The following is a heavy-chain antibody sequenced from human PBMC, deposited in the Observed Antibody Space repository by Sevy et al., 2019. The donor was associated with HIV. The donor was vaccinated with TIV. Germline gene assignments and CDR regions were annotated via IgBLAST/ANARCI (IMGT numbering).Heavy chain of an antibody. Sequence: GGSLRLSCATSGFPFNIYSMSWVRQAPGKGMEWVSTLSFGCGKINYAHSVKGRFTISRDNSKSSVYLQMNNLRPEDTAVYYCAREGCTKPHDYWGQGTLVTVSS. V-gene: IGHV3-23*01. J-gene: IGHJ4*02. CDR3: AREGCTKPHDY. D-gene: IGHD2-8*01. CDR2: LSFGCGKI. CDR1: GFPFNIYS.